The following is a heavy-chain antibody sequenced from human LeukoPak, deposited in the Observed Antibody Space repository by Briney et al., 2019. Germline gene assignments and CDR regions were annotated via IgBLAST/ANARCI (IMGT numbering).Heavy chain of an antibody. V-gene: IGHV4-30-2*01. Sequence: PSETLSLICTVSGGSISSGGYYWSWIRQPPGKGLEWIGYIYHSGSTYYNPSLKSRVTVSVDRSKNQFSLKLSSVTAADTAVYYCARVVIVEIGYFDYWGQGTLVTVSS. J-gene: IGHJ4*02. CDR3: ARVVIVEIGYFDY. CDR1: GGSISSGGYY. CDR2: IYHSGST. D-gene: IGHD2-15*01.